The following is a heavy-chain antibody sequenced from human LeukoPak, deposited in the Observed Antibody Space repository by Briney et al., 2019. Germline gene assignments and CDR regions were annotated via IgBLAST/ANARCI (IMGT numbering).Heavy chain of an antibody. D-gene: IGHD3-3*02. J-gene: IGHJ3*01. CDR1: GYTFTDYS. Sequence: ASVKVSCKGSGYTFTDYSMHWVRQAPGQGLEWMGWIYPNDGYTSSVQKFQGRVTMTRDTSISTAYRALSRLTSDDTDIYYCAHFRDSGRLDALDVWGQGTMVTVSS. V-gene: IGHV1-2*02. CDR3: AHFRDSGRLDALDV. CDR2: IYPNDGYT.